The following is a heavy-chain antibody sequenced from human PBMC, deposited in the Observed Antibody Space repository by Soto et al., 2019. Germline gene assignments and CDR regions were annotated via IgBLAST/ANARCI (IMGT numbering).Heavy chain of an antibody. D-gene: IGHD6-19*01. CDR3: ARLIAVAGTEFDY. V-gene: IGHV4-59*01. J-gene: IGHJ4*02. CDR1: GGSISSYY. CDR2: IYYSGST. Sequence: SETLSLTCTVSGGSISSYYWSWIRQPPGKGLEWIGYIYYSGSTNYNPSLKSRVTISVDTSKNQFSLKLSSVTAADTAVYYCARLIAVAGTEFDYWGQGTLVTVSS.